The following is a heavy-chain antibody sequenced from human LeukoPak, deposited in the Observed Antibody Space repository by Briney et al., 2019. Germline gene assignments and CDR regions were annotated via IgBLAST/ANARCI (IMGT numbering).Heavy chain of an antibody. J-gene: IGHJ4*02. CDR1: GYTFTGYY. CDR2: INPNSGGT. D-gene: IGHD3-22*01. V-gene: IGHV1-2*02. CDR3: ARVDLSYYYDSSGYYGAYFDY. Sequence: ASVKVSCKASGYTFTGYYMHWVRQAPGQGLEWMGWINPNSGGTNYAQKFQGRVTMTRDTSISTAYMELSRLRSDDTAVYYCARVDLSYYYDSSGYYGAYFDYWGQGILVTVSS.